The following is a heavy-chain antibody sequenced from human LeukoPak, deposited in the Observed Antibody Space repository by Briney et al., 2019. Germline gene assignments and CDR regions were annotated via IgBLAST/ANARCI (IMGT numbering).Heavy chain of an antibody. D-gene: IGHD3-3*01. J-gene: IGHJ5*02. CDR3: ARLFFVIDT. CDR2: VHYSGST. Sequence: KSSETLSLTCTVSGASVSNSAYYWLWIRQPPGEGLECIGTVHYSGSTFYNPSLKSRVNISVDTSKQQFSLQLSSVTAADTAVYYCARLFFVIDTWGQGTLVTVSS. V-gene: IGHV4-39*01. CDR1: GASVSNSAYY.